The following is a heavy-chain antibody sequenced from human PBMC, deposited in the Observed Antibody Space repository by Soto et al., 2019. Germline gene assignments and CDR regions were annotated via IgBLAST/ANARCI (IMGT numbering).Heavy chain of an antibody. CDR3: TTERDF. V-gene: IGHV3-73*02. Sequence: EVQLVESGGGLVQIGGSLKLSCVTSGLNFSGSAMHWARQASGKGLEWVARIRSRPHNYATTYAASVEGRFTISRDDLKNTVYLQMNGLKTEDTALYYCTTERDFWGRGTLVTVSP. J-gene: IGHJ4*02. CDR2: IRSRPHNYAT. CDR1: GLNFSGSA.